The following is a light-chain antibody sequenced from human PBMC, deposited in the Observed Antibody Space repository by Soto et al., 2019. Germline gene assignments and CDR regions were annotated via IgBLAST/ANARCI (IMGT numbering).Light chain of an antibody. CDR2: DVN. CDR3: VSFAGGTYV. V-gene: IGLV2-8*01. CDR1: SSDVGGYIF. J-gene: IGLJ1*01. Sequence: QSALTQPPSASGSPGQSVTISCTGTSSDVGGYIFVSWYQQHPGKVPELIIYDVNKRPSGVPDRFSGSKYGNTASLTVSGLQAEDEGDYYCVSFAGGTYVFGTGTKVTVL.